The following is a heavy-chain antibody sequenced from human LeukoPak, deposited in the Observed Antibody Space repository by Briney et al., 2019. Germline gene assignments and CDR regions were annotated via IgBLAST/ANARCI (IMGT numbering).Heavy chain of an antibody. CDR1: GYTFTGYY. D-gene: IGHD3-22*01. J-gene: IGHJ5*02. Sequence: SVKVSCKASGYTFTGYYMHWVRQAPGQGLEWMGGIIPIFGTANYAQKFQGRVTITADESTSTAYMELSSLRSEDTAVYYCASSITMIHWFDPWGQGTLVTVSS. CDR2: IIPIFGTA. V-gene: IGHV1-69*13. CDR3: ASSITMIHWFDP.